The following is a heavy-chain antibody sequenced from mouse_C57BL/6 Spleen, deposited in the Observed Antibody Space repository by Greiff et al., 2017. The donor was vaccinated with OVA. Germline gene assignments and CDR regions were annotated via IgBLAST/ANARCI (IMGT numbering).Heavy chain of an antibody. V-gene: IGHV1-64*01. Sequence: QVQLQQPGAELVKPGASVKLSCKASGYTFTSYWMHWVKQRPGQGLEWIGMIHPNSGSTNYNEKFKSKATLTVDKSSSTAYMQLSSLTSEDSAVYYCARFYYDYDGPYFDYWGQGTTLTVSS. J-gene: IGHJ2*01. CDR3: ARFYYDYDGPYFDY. D-gene: IGHD2-4*01. CDR2: IHPNSGST. CDR1: GYTFTSYW.